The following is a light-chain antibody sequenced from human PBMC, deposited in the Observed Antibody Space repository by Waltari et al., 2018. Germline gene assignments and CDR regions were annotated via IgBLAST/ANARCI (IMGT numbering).Light chain of an antibody. V-gene: IGLV4-69*01. CDR1: SGHNSNT. CDR2: VKSDGSY. CDR3: QTWGTAVPYV. Sequence: QLVLTQSPSASASLGASVKLTCTLSSGHNSNTIAWHQQQPEKGPRFLMQVKSDGSYNKGDGIPDRFSGSRSGAERYLTISNLQSEDDADYYCQTWGTAVPYVCGPGTKVSVL. J-gene: IGLJ1*01.